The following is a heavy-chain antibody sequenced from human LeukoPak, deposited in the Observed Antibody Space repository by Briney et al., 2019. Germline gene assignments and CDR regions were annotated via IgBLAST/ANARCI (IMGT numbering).Heavy chain of an antibody. CDR3: ARESSWGNFDY. D-gene: IGHD7-27*01. CDR2: IYYSGST. V-gene: IGHV4-59*01. Sequence: PSETLSLTCTVSGGSISSYYWSWIRQPPGKGLEWIGYIYYSGSTNYNPSLKSRVTISVDTSKNQFSLRLSYVTAADTAVYFCARESSWGNFDYWGQGTLVTVSS. J-gene: IGHJ4*02. CDR1: GGSISSYY.